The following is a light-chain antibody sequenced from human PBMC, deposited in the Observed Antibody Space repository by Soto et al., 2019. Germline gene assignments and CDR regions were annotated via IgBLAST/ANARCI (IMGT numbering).Light chain of an antibody. V-gene: IGKV1-5*03. CDR3: QHYNSYSEA. CDR1: QTISSW. Sequence: DIQMTQSPSTLSASVGDRVTITCRASQTISSWLAWYQQKPGKAPKLLIHKASTLQSGVPSRFSGSGSGTEFTLTISSLQPDDFATYYCQHYNSYSEAFGQGTKVELK. CDR2: KAS. J-gene: IGKJ1*01.